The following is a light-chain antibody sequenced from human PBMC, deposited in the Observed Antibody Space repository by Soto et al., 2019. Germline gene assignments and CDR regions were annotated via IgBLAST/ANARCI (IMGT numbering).Light chain of an antibody. V-gene: IGKV3-15*01. J-gene: IGKJ1*01. CDR1: QSVSSN. Sequence: EIVMTQSPATLSVSPGERATLSCRASQSVSSNLAWYQQKPGQAPRLLIHGASTRATGVPARFSGSGSGTEFTLTISSLQSEDFALYYCQQYNNWWTFGRGTKVEIK. CDR3: QQYNNWWT. CDR2: GAS.